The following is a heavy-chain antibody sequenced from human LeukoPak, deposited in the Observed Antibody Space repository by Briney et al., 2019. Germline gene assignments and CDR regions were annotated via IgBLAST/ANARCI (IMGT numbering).Heavy chain of an antibody. CDR1: GFTFDDYG. D-gene: IGHD5-18*01. CDR3: ARADWDTAMIDY. J-gene: IGHJ4*02. Sequence: GGSLRLSCAASGFTFDDYGMSWVRQAPGKGLEWVSGINWNGGSTGYADSVKGRFTISRDNAKNSVYLQMNSLRAADTAVYYCARADWDTAMIDYWGQGTLVTVSS. CDR2: INWNGGST. V-gene: IGHV3-20*04.